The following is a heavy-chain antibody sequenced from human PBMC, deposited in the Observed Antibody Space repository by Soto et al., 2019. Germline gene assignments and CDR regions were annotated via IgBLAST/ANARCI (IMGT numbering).Heavy chain of an antibody. D-gene: IGHD3-22*01. J-gene: IGHJ5*01. Sequence: QVQLQESGPGLVKPSETLSLTCTVSGGSIKNYYWSWIRQPAGKGLEWIGRIYSTGSTNYNPSLKSRLTMSVVTSKNQFSLKLSSLTAADTAVYFCARDEYEDSKNWFASWGQGTLVTVSS. CDR2: IYSTGST. V-gene: IGHV4-4*07. CDR1: GGSIKNYY. CDR3: ARDEYEDSKNWFAS.